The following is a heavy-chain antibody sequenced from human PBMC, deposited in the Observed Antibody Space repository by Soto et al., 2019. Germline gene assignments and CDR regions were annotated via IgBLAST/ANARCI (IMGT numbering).Heavy chain of an antibody. V-gene: IGHV3-21*01. CDR3: ARESDDVTANVDD. D-gene: IGHD3-16*01. CDR2: ISSTTNYI. CDR1: GLMFARYS. Sequence: GSLRVSCAACGLMFARYSMKRVRQAPGNGLEWVSSISSTTNYIYYADSMKGRFTVSRDNAKNSVYLEMNSLSAEDTAVYYCARESDDVTANVDDGGRGTLGTVS. J-gene: IGHJ4*02.